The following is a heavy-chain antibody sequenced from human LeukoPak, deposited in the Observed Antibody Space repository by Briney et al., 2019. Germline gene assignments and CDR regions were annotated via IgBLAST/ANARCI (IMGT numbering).Heavy chain of an antibody. CDR2: INPNSGGT. D-gene: IGHD2-2*01. Sequence: ASVKVSCKASGYTFAGYYMHWVRQAPGQGLEWMGWINPNSGGTNYAQKFQGRVTMTRDMSISTAYMELSRLRSNDTAVYYCAREGIVVLPTVITAFDIWGQGTMVTVSS. CDR1: GYTFAGYY. CDR3: AREGIVVLPTVITAFDI. V-gene: IGHV1-2*02. J-gene: IGHJ3*02.